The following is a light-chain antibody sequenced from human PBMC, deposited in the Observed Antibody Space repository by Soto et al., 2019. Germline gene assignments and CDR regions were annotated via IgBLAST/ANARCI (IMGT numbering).Light chain of an antibody. V-gene: IGKV3-15*01. J-gene: IGKJ1*01. CDR2: DAS. Sequence: EIVMTQSPATLSVSPGERATLSCRASQSVSSNLAWYQQRPGQAPSLLIYDASTRATGFPARFSGRGSGTEFTLTISSLQSEDCAVYYCQQYHHSPWTFSQRTKVEIK. CDR3: QQYHHSPWT. CDR1: QSVSSN.